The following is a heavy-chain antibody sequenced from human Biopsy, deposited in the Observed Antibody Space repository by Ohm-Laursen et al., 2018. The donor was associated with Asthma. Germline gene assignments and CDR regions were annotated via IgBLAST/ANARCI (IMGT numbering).Heavy chain of an antibody. D-gene: IGHD5-12*01. CDR3: ARVKGGYNFDY. Sequence: SETLSLTCAVSGGSISSGGYSWSWIRQPPGKGLEWIGYIYHSGSTYYNPSLKSRVTVSVDRSKNQLSLKLSSVTAADTAVYYCARVKGGYNFDYWGQGTLVTVSS. V-gene: IGHV4-30-2*01. CDR1: GGSISSGGYS. J-gene: IGHJ4*02. CDR2: IYHSGST.